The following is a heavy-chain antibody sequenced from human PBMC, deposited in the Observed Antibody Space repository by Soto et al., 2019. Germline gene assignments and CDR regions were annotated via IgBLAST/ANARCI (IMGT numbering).Heavy chain of an antibody. Sequence: SETLSLTCTVSGGSISSSSYYWGWIRQPPGKGLEWIGSIYYSGSTYYNPSLKSRVTISVDTSKNQFSLKLSSVTAADTAVYYCARQSLGVLRGVIWYFDYWGQGTLVTVSS. CDR2: IYYSGST. J-gene: IGHJ4*02. CDR1: GGSISSSSYY. V-gene: IGHV4-39*01. CDR3: ARQSLGVLRGVIWYFDY. D-gene: IGHD3-10*01.